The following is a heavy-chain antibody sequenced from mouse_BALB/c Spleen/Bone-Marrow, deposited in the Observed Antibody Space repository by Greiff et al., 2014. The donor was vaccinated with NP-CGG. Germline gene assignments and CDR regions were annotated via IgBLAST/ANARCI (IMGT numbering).Heavy chain of an antibody. CDR2: IYPGDGDT. Sequence: VNLVESGAELARPGASVKLSCKASGYTFTSYWMQWVKQRPGQGLEWIGAIYPGDGDTRYTQKFRGKATLTADKSSNTAYMQLSSLTSEDSAVYFCASPYGNYDAMDYWGQGTSVTVS. J-gene: IGHJ4*01. V-gene: IGHV1-87*01. CDR1: GYTFTSYW. CDR3: ASPYGNYDAMDY. D-gene: IGHD2-1*01.